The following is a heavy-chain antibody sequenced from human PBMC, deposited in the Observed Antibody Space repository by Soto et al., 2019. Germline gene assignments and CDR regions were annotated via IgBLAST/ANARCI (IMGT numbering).Heavy chain of an antibody. Sequence: PGGSLRLSCAASGFTFSSYTLNWVRRAPGKELEWVATSSDRRTGNTHYSDSVRGRFTLSRDYSRNILFLQMDSLRADDTALYYCTTWLTAHFDYWGRGTQVTVSS. D-gene: IGHD2-21*02. V-gene: IGHV3-23*01. CDR3: TTWLTAHFDY. CDR2: SSDRRTGNT. J-gene: IGHJ4*02. CDR1: GFTFSSYT.